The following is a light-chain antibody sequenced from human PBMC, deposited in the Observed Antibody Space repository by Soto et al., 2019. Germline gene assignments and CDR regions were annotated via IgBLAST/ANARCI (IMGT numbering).Light chain of an antibody. CDR1: ISNIGAGYN. CDR2: DNT. V-gene: IGLV1-40*01. Sequence: QSVLTQPPSVSGAPGQRVTISCAGDISNIGAGYNVHWYQLLPGSAPKLLIFDNTNRPSGVHDRFSGSKSGTSASLAITGLQAEDEADYYCQSYDSSASKVFGGGTKVTVL. J-gene: IGLJ2*01. CDR3: QSYDSSASKV.